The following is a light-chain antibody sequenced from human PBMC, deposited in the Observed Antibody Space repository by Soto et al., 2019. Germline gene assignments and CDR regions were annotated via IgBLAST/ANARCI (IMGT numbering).Light chain of an antibody. J-gene: IGLJ1*01. CDR3: CSYAGSNWGYV. Sequence: QSALTQPPSVSGSPGQSITISCTGTSSDVGGYHLVSWYQHQSGKAPKLIIYKVSKWPSGVPDRFSASKSGNTASLTISGLQAEDEADYYCCSYAGSNWGYVFGSGTKLTVL. CDR1: SSDVGGYHL. V-gene: IGLV2-8*01. CDR2: KVS.